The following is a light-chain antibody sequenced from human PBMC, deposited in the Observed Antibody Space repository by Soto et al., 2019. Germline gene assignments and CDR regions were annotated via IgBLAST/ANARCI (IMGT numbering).Light chain of an antibody. J-gene: IGKJ2*01. CDR2: AAS. V-gene: IGKV1-17*01. Sequence: IQMTQSPSSLSASIGDRVTITCRASQGIRNYLGWYQQKPGRAPKRLIYAASTLQSGVPSRFSGSGSGTEFTLTISSLQPEDFATYYCLQHTSYPYTFGQGTKLEIK. CDR1: QGIRNY. CDR3: LQHTSYPYT.